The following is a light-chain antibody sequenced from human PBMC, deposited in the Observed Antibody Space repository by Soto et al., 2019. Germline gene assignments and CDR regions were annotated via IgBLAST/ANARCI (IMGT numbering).Light chain of an antibody. J-gene: IGKJ4*01. CDR1: QGISSY. CDR3: QQLNSYPLT. CDR2: AAS. V-gene: IGKV1-9*01. Sequence: DIQLTQSPSFLSASVGDRVTITCRASQGISSYLAWYQQKPGKATKLLIYAASTLQSGVPSRFSGSGSGTEFTLTISSLQPEDFATYYCQQLNSYPLTCGGGTKVEIK.